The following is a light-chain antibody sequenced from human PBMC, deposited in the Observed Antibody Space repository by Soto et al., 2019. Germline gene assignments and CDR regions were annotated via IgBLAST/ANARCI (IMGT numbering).Light chain of an antibody. Sequence: EIVLTQSPATLSMSPGERATLSCRASQSVSTYLAWYQQKPGQAPRLLIFDASNMASGIPSRFSGSGSRTNFTLTISRLEPEDFAVYFCQQRSHWPPLTFGGGTKVEIQ. CDR3: QQRSHWPPLT. J-gene: IGKJ4*01. V-gene: IGKV3-11*01. CDR1: QSVSTY. CDR2: DAS.